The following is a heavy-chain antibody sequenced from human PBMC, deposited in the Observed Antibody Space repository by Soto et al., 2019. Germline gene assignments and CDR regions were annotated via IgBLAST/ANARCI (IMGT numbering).Heavy chain of an antibody. CDR3: ARDGSGSYYTYYYYGMDV. J-gene: IGHJ6*02. D-gene: IGHD3-10*01. Sequence: SETLSLTCTVSGASISGFYWSWIRKSAGKGLEWIGRIYTSGSTNYNPSLKSRVTMSVDTSKNQFSLKLSSVTAADTAVYYCARDGSGSYYTYYYYGMDVWGQGTTVTVSS. V-gene: IGHV4-4*07. CDR2: IYTSGST. CDR1: GASISGFY.